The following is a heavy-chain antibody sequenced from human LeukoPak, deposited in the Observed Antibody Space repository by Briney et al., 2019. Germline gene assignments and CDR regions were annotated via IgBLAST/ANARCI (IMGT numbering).Heavy chain of an antibody. D-gene: IGHD4-17*01. CDR3: ARARDYGDYGGNWFDP. V-gene: IGHV3-7*01. CDR1: GFTFSSYW. Sequence: GGSLRLSCAASGFTFSSYWMSWVRQAPGKGLEWVANIKQDGSEKYYVDSAKGRFTISRDNAKNSLYLQMNSLRAEDTAVYYCARARDYGDYGGNWFDPWGQGTLVTVSS. J-gene: IGHJ5*02. CDR2: IKQDGSEK.